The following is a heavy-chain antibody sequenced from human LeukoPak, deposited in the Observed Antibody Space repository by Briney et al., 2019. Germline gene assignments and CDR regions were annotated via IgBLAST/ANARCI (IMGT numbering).Heavy chain of an antibody. V-gene: IGHV3-30*18. CDR1: GVTFSSYG. CDR2: ISYDGSNK. J-gene: IGHJ3*02. Sequence: GRSLRLSCAASGVTFSSYGMHWVRQAPGKGLEYVAVISYDGSNKYYADSVKGRFTISRDNSKNTLYLQMNSLRAEDTAVYYCAKDLVSGGYSYAFDIWGQGTLVTVSS. CDR3: AKDLVSGGYSYAFDI. D-gene: IGHD2-15*01.